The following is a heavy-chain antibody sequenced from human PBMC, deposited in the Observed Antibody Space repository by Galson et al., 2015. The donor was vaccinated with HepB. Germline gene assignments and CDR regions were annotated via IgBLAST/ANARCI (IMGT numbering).Heavy chain of an antibody. V-gene: IGHV1-69*13. CDR3: ARRSNYYDSSGYGMDV. Sequence: SVKVSCKASGGTFSSYAISWVRQAPGQGLEWMGGIIPIFGTANYAQEFQGRVTITADESTSTAYMELSSLRSEDTAVYYCARRSNYYDSSGYGMDVWGQGTTVTVSS. CDR1: GGTFSSYA. CDR2: IIPIFGTA. J-gene: IGHJ6*02. D-gene: IGHD3-22*01.